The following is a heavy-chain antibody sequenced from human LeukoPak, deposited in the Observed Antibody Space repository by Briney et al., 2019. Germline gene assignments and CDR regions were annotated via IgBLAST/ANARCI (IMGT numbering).Heavy chain of an antibody. V-gene: IGHV1-2*02. CDR3: ARVGFTSSWSNFGY. CDR1: GYSFTGYY. J-gene: IGHJ4*02. CDR2: LNPISCGS. D-gene: IGHD6-13*01. Sequence: ASVTDSCKASGYSFTGYYIHGVRPAPGQGLEWMGWLNPISCGSHYAQKFQVRVTMTRDTSISTAYMELSSLRSDDTAMYYCARVGFTSSWSNFGYRGQRALVNVSS.